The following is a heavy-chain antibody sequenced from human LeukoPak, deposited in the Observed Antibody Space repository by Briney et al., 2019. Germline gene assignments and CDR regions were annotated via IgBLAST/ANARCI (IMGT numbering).Heavy chain of an antibody. D-gene: IGHD3-10*01. J-gene: IGHJ4*02. CDR2: ISASGGNT. CDR1: GFTFSNFA. Sequence: GGSLRLSCAASGFTFSNFAMSWVRQAPGKGLEWVSGISASGGNTYYADSVQGRFTISRDNSKNTLYLQVNSLKAEDTATYYCAKGMVRGVIPDYWGQGTLVTVSS. V-gene: IGHV3-23*01. CDR3: AKGMVRGVIPDY.